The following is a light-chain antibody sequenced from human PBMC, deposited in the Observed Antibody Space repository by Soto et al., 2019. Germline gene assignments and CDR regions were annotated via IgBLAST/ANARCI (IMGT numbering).Light chain of an antibody. CDR3: QQYGSSPWT. Sequence: ETVLTQPPGTLSLYPGERATVSCRASQSVSSSSLAWYQQRPGQAPRLLIYGTSSRATGIPDRFSGSGSGTDFTLTISRLEPEDFAVYYCQQYGSSPWTFGQRTNV. J-gene: IGKJ1*01. V-gene: IGKV3-20*01. CDR1: QSVSSSS. CDR2: GTS.